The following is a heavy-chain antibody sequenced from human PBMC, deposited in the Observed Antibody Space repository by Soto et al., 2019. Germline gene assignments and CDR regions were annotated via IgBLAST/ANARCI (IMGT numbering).Heavy chain of an antibody. CDR1: GFTFSSYS. J-gene: IGHJ4*02. D-gene: IGHD3-10*01. V-gene: IGHV3-21*01. CDR3: ARPVLLWFGELSAFDY. CDR2: ISSSSSYI. Sequence: GGSLRLSCAASGFTFSSYSMNWVRQAPGKGLEWVSSISSSSSYIYYADSVKGRFTISRDNAKNSLYLQMNSLRAEDTAVYYCARPVLLWFGELSAFDYWGQGTLVTVSS.